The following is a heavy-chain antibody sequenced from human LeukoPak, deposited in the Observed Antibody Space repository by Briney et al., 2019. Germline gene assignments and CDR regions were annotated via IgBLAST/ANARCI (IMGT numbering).Heavy chain of an antibody. CDR2: ISWDSSNS. CDR3: VKDLRLDLHLDTFHI. Sequence: PEGSLRLSCAASGFSFDDYAMHWVRQAPGKGLEWVSSISWDSSNSVYADSVKGRFSITRDNAKSSLYLHMNSLTPADTAVYYCVKDLRLDLHLDTFHIWGQGTMVTVS. CDR1: GFSFDDYA. V-gene: IGHV3-9*01. D-gene: IGHD1-7*01. J-gene: IGHJ3*02.